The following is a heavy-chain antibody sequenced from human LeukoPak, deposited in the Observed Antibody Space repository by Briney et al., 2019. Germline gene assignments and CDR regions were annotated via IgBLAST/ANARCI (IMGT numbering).Heavy chain of an antibody. J-gene: IGHJ4*02. Sequence: GGSLRLSCAASGFTFSSYTMNWVRQAPGKGLEWVSSITSGSGFKFYADSVKGRFTISRDNAKNSLYLQMNSLRAEDTAVYYCARVAGESRDYWGQGTLVTVSS. CDR2: ITSGSGFK. CDR1: GFTFSSYT. V-gene: IGHV3-21*01. CDR3: ARVAGESRDY.